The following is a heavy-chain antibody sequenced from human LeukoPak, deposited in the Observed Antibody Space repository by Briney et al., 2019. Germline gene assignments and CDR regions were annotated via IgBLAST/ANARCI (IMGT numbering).Heavy chain of an antibody. CDR1: GYTFTGYY. D-gene: IGHD3-3*01. J-gene: IGHJ4*02. CDR3: ARDLAIYDFWSGYYTRSTITGDY. V-gene: IGHV1-2*02. Sequence: ASVKVSCKASGYTFTGYYMHWVRQAPGQGLEWMGWINPNSGGTNYAQKFQGRVTMTRDTSISTAYMELSRLRSDDTAVYYCARDLAIYDFWSGYYTRSTITGDYWGQGTTVTVSS. CDR2: INPNSGGT.